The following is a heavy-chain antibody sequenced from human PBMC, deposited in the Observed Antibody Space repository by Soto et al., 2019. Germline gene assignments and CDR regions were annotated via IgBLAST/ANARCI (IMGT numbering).Heavy chain of an antibody. J-gene: IGHJ6*02. Sequence: EVQLVESGGGLVQPGGSLRLSCAASGFTFSSYDMHWVRQATGKGLEWVSAIGTAGDTYYPGSVKGRFTISTENAKNSLYLKMNSLRAGDTAVYYCAREYSSGWYGDYYYGMDVWGQGTTVTVSS. CDR1: GFTFSSYD. D-gene: IGHD6-19*01. CDR2: IGTAGDT. V-gene: IGHV3-13*01. CDR3: AREYSSGWYGDYYYGMDV.